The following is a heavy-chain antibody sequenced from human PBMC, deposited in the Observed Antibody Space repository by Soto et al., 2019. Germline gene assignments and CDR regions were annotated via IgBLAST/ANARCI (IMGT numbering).Heavy chain of an antibody. CDR2: TYSRSKWYN. CDR1: GDSVSSNSAA. Sequence: SQTLSLTCAISGDSVSSNSAAWNWLRQSPSRGLEWLGRTYSRSKWYNDYAVSVKSRITITPDTSKHQFSLQLNSVTPEDTAVYCCARGLRRRAIDYYCYYGLDGWGQGTSGTVSS. CDR3: ARGLRRRAIDYYCYYGLDG. D-gene: IGHD6-25*01. V-gene: IGHV6-1*01. J-gene: IGHJ6*02.